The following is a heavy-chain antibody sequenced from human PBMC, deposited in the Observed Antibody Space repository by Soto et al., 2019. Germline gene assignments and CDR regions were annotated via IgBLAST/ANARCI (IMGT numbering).Heavy chain of an antibody. CDR2: IYHSGST. J-gene: IGHJ5*02. CDR3: ASWVGDFWSGFWFDP. CDR1: GGSISSGGYS. D-gene: IGHD3-3*01. Sequence: PXETLSLTCAVSGGSISSGGYSWSWIRQPPGKGLEWIGYIYHSGSTYYNPSLKSRVTISVDRSKNQFSLKLSSVTAADTAVYYCASWVGDFWSGFWFDPWGQGTRVTVSS. V-gene: IGHV4-30-2*01.